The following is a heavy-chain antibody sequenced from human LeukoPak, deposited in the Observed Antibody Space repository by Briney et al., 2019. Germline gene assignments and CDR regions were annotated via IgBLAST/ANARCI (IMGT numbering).Heavy chain of an antibody. V-gene: IGHV1-69*13. CDR1: GGTFSSYA. CDR3: ARDVTPYGGNPFDY. Sequence: ASVKVSCKASGGTFSSYAISWVRQAPGQGLEWMGGIIPIFGTANYAQKFQGRVTITADESTSTAYMELSSLRSEDTAVYYCARDVTPYGGNPFDYWGQGTLVTVSS. D-gene: IGHD4-23*01. CDR2: IIPIFGTA. J-gene: IGHJ4*02.